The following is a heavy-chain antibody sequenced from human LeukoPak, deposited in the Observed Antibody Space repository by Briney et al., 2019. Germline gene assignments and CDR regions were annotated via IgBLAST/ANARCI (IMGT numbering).Heavy chain of an antibody. CDR3: VRDETAGTNLNWFDP. CDR2: ISYSGST. CDR1: GGSISSYY. V-gene: IGHV4-59*01. Sequence: SETLSLTCTVSGGSISSYYWSWIRQPPGKGLEWIGYISYSGSTNFNPSLKSRVTISVDTSKNQFSLKLRSVTAAHTAVYYCVRDETAGTNLNWFDPWGQGTLVTVSS. J-gene: IGHJ5*02. D-gene: IGHD1-1*01.